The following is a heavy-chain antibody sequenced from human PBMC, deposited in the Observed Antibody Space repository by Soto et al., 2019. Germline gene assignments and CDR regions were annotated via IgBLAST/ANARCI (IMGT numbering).Heavy chain of an antibody. CDR2: INAGNGNT. J-gene: IGHJ2*01. D-gene: IGHD3-10*01. V-gene: IGHV1-3*01. CDR1: GYTFTSYA. Sequence: ASVKVSCKASGYTFTSYAMHWVRQAPGQRLEWMGWINAGNGNTKYSQKFQGRVTITRDTSASTAYMELSSLRSEDTAVYYCARDVAYGPPLYFDLWGRGTLVTV. CDR3: ARDVAYGPPLYFDL.